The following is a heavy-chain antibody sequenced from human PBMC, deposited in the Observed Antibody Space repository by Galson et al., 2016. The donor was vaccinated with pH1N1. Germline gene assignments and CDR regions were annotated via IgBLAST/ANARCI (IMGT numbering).Heavy chain of an antibody. V-gene: IGHV1-46*01. CDR2: IDPSNGGT. CDR1: GYTFTTSY. D-gene: IGHD1-26*01. J-gene: IGHJ4*02. Sequence: SVKVSCKASGYTFTTSYIHWVRQAPGEGPEWMGVIDPSNGGTTYAQKFQARVTMTRDTSTSTFYLDLSRLRYEDTSVFYCTRDLGRRREFWGQGTLVTVSS. CDR3: TRDLGRRREF.